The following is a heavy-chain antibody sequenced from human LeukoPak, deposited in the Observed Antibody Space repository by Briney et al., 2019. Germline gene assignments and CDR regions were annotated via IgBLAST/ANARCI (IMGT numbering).Heavy chain of an antibody. CDR3: ASQLLLGYFDL. D-gene: IGHD2-15*01. J-gene: IGHJ2*01. CDR2: IIPILGIA. CDR1: GGTFSSYA. Sequence: SVKVSYKASGGTFSSYAISWVRQAPGQGLEWMGRIIPILGIANYTQKFQGRVTITADKSTSTAYMELSSLRSEDTAVYYCASQLLLGYFDLWGRGTLVTVSS. V-gene: IGHV1-69*04.